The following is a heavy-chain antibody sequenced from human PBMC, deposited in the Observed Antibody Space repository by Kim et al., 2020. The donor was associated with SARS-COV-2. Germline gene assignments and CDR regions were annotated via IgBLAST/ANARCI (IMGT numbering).Heavy chain of an antibody. D-gene: IGHD1-26*01. CDR3: TRQHQLLDY. J-gene: IGHJ4*02. V-gene: IGHV3-49*04. CDR1: GFTFGDYA. Sequence: GGSLRLSCTGSGFTFGDYAIIWVRQAPGKGLEGVGFIRSKVYGATIEYAASLKDRFIISRDDSKSIAYLQMNSLKIEDTAVYFCTRQHQLLDYWGQGTLVTVSS. CDR2: IRSKVYGATI.